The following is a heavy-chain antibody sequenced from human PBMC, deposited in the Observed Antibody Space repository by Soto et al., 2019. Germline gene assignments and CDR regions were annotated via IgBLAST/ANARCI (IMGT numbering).Heavy chain of an antibody. V-gene: IGHV3-53*01. D-gene: IGHD3-16*01. CDR1: GFNVISIY. Sequence: PWGPLRLSYAASGFNVISIYMSWVRQAPGKGLEGVSGIYSGGSTYYAAAVKGRFTISRDNSKNTLYLQMNSLRAEDTAVYYCARVRFYDYYGMDVWGQATTVTVSS. CDR3: ARVRFYDYYGMDV. CDR2: IYSGGST. J-gene: IGHJ6*02.